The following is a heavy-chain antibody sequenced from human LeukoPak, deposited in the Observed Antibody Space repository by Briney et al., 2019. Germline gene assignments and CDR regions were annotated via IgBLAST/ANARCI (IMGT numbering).Heavy chain of an antibody. CDR2: IRYDGSNK. V-gene: IGHV3-30*02. CDR3: ASNILTGYYGFTGFDY. D-gene: IGHD3-9*01. CDR1: GFTFSSYG. Sequence: GGSLRLSCAASGFTFSSYGMHWVRQAPGKGLEWVAFIRYDGSNKYYADSVKGRFTISRDNSKNTLYLQMNSLRAEDTAVYYYASNILTGYYGFTGFDYWGQGTLVTVSS. J-gene: IGHJ4*02.